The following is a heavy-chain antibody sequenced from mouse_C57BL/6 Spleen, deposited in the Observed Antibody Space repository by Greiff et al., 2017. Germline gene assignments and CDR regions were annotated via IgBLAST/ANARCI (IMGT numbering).Heavy chain of an antibody. V-gene: IGHV2-2*01. CDR1: GFSLTSYG. J-gene: IGHJ2*01. CDR3: ARTGTGPYYFDY. Sequence: VKLVESGPGLVQPSQRLSIPCTVSGFSLTSYGVHWVRQSPGKGLEWLGVIWSGGSTDYNAAFISRLSISKDNSKSQVFFKMNSLQADDTAIYYCARTGTGPYYFDYWGQGTTLTVSS. CDR2: IWSGGST. D-gene: IGHD4-1*01.